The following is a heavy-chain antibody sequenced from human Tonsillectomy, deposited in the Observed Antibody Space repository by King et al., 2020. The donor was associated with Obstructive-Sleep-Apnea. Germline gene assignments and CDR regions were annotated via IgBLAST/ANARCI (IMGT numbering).Heavy chain of an antibody. Sequence: QLQESGPGLVKPSETLSLTCTVSGGSISSSSYYWGWIRQPPGKGLEWIGSIYYSGSTYYNPSLKSRVTISVDTSKNQFSLKLSSVTAADTAVYYCAGGSGSGWYEHAFDIWGQGTMVTVSS. D-gene: IGHD6-19*01. CDR2: IYYSGST. J-gene: IGHJ3*02. CDR1: GGSISSSSYY. V-gene: IGHV4-39*07. CDR3: AGGSGSGWYEHAFDI.